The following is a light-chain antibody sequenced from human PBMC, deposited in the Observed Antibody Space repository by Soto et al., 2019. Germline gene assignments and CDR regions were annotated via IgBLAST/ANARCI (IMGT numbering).Light chain of an antibody. CDR2: KAS. Sequence: DIQMTQSPSTLSASVGDRVTITCRASQSISYWLAWYQQKPGKAPNLLIYKASSLESGVPSRFSGSGSGTESTLTITSLQPDDFAAYYCRHYNTYSPPYTFGQGTKLEI. V-gene: IGKV1-5*03. CDR3: RHYNTYSPPYT. J-gene: IGKJ2*01. CDR1: QSISYW.